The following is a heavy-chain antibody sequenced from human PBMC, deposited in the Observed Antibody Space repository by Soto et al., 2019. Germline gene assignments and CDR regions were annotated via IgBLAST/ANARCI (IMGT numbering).Heavy chain of an antibody. V-gene: IGHV3-49*03. Sequence: PGGSLRLSCTASGFTFGDYAMSWFRQAPGKGLEWVGFIRSKAYGGTTEYAASVKGRFTLPRDDSKSIAYLQLNSLKTEDTAVYYCTRDQLVVVPAANPGDYYYYDGMDVWGQGTTVTLSS. J-gene: IGHJ6*02. D-gene: IGHD2-2*01. CDR2: IRSKAYGGTT. CDR1: GFTFGDYA. CDR3: TRDQLVVVPAANPGDYYYYDGMDV.